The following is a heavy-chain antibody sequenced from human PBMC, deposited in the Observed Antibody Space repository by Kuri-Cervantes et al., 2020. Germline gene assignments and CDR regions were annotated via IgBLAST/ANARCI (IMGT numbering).Heavy chain of an antibody. V-gene: IGHV1-8*02. CDR1: GGTFSSYA. Sequence: ASVKVSCKASGGTFSSYAISWVRQATGQGLEWMGWMNPNSGNTGYAQKFQGRVTMTRDTSISTAYMELSRLRSDDTAVYYCAREGAVAGPGFDPWGQGTLVTVSS. J-gene: IGHJ5*02. D-gene: IGHD6-19*01. CDR3: AREGAVAGPGFDP. CDR2: MNPNSGNT.